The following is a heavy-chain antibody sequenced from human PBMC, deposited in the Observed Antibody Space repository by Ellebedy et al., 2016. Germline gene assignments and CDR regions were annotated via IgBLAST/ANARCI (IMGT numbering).Heavy chain of an antibody. CDR1: GGSFSGYY. CDR2: INHSGSS. D-gene: IGHD6-13*01. Sequence: GSLRLFXAVYGGSFSGYYWIWIRQPPGKGFEWIGEINHSGSSNHNPSLKGRLTMSVDMSQNQFSLRLRSVTAADTAVYYCARVKPNYSRNWHALDYWGQGIRVTVSS. J-gene: IGHJ4*02. V-gene: IGHV4-34*01. CDR3: ARVKPNYSRNWHALDY.